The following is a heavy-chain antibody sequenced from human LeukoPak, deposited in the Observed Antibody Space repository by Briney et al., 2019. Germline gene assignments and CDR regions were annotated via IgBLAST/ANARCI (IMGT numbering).Heavy chain of an antibody. CDR2: IYHSGST. V-gene: IGHV4-30-2*01. J-gene: IGHJ5*02. CDR1: GVSISSGGYS. D-gene: IGHD5-12*01. CDR3: ARGGGYDLRGVPSWFDP. Sequence: SETLSLTCAVSGVSISSGGYSWSWIRQPPGKGLEWIGYIYHSGSTYYNPSLKSRVTISVDRSKNQFSLKLSSVTAADTAVYYCARGGGYDLRGVPSWFDPWGQGTLVTVSS.